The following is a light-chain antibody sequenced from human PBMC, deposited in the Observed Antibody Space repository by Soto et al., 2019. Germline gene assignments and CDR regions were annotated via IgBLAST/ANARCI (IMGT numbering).Light chain of an antibody. CDR1: SSNIGSNT. CDR3: AAWDDSLNGHVV. CDR2: SNN. J-gene: IGLJ2*01. Sequence: QSVLTQPPSASGTPGQRVTISCSGSSSNIGSNTVNWYQQLPGTAPKLLIYSNNQRHSGVPDRFSGSKSGTSASLAISGLQSEDEADYYCAAWDDSLNGHVVFGGGTKLNVL. V-gene: IGLV1-44*01.